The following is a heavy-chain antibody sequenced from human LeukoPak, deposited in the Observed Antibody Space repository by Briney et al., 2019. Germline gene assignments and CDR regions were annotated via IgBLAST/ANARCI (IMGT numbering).Heavy chain of an antibody. J-gene: IGHJ4*02. D-gene: IGHD6-13*01. CDR3: ARGWITAGAYYDY. V-gene: IGHV3-74*01. Sequence: PGGSLRLSCAASGLTFTNAWMSWVRQAPGKGLVWVSRIHSDGSSTSYADSVKGRFTMSRDNAKNTLYLQMNSLRAEDTAVYYCARGWITAGAYYDYWGQGTLVTVSS. CDR2: IHSDGSST. CDR1: GLTFTNAW.